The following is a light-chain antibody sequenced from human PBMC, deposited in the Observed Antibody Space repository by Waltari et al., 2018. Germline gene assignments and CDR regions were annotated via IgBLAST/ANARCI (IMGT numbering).Light chain of an antibody. Sequence: SYELTQPPSVSVSPGQTASITCAGDKLGDKYACWYQQKPGQSTVVVLYQDTKRPSGIPGRFSGSNSGNTATLTISGTQAMDEADYYCQAWDSSTYHVVFGGGTKLTVL. V-gene: IGLV3-1*01. CDR1: KLGDKY. CDR2: QDT. CDR3: QAWDSSTYHVV. J-gene: IGLJ2*01.